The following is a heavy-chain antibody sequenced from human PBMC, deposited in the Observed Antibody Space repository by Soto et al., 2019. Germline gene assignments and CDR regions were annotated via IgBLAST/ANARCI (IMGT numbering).Heavy chain of an antibody. V-gene: IGHV4-34*01. Sequence: QVQLQQWGAGLLKPSETLSLTCAVCGGSFSGYYWSWIRQPPGKGLEWIGEINHSGSTNYNPSLKSRVTISVDTSKNQFSLKLSSVTAADTAVYYCARGPMYYYGSGSYRSSSAIDYWGQGTLVTVSS. CDR2: INHSGST. CDR3: ARGPMYYYGSGSYRSSSAIDY. J-gene: IGHJ4*02. CDR1: GGSFSGYY. D-gene: IGHD3-10*01.